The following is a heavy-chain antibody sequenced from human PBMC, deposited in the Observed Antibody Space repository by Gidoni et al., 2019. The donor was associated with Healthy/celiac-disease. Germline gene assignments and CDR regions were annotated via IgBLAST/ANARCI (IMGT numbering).Heavy chain of an antibody. J-gene: IGHJ4*02. CDR2: IYYSGST. Sequence: QLQLQESGPGLVKPSETLSLTCTVSGGSISSSSYYWGWIRQPPGKGLEWIGSIYYSGSTYYNPSLKSRVTISVDTSKNQFSLKLSSVTAADTAVYYCARRSGDMGFDYWGQGTLVTVSS. CDR3: ARRSGDMGFDY. CDR1: GGSISSSSYY. D-gene: IGHD2-21*01. V-gene: IGHV4-39*01.